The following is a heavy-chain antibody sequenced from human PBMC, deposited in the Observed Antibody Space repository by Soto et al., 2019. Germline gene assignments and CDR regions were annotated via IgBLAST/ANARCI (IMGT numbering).Heavy chain of an antibody. Sequence: SETLSLTCTVSDDSSSSYKWSWIRQPPGKGLEWIGEINHSGSTNYNPSLKSRVTISVDTSKNQFSLKLSSVTAADTAVYYCARALYYYGSGRYYGMGVWGQGTTVTVSS. J-gene: IGHJ6*02. CDR2: INHSGST. V-gene: IGHV4-34*01. CDR3: ARALYYYGSGRYYGMGV. CDR1: DDSSSSYK. D-gene: IGHD3-10*01.